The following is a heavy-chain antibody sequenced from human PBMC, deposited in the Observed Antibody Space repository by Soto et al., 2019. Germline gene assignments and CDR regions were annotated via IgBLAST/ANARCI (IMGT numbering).Heavy chain of an antibody. CDR2: ITSSSTYI. J-gene: IGHJ5*01. CDR1: GFTFSSYS. Sequence: GGSLRLSCAASGFTFSSYSMNWVRQAPGKGLEWVSSITSSSTYIYYADLVKGRFTISRDNAKNSLYLQMNSLRAEDTAVYYCARGTNWIDSWGQGTLVTVSS. V-gene: IGHV3-21*01. CDR3: ARGTNWIDS.